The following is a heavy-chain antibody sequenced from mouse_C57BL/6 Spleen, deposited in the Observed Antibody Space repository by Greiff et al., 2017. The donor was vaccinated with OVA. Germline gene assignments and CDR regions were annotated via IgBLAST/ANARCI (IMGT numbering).Heavy chain of an antibody. CDR3: ARDWDYYGSSAYAMDY. J-gene: IGHJ4*01. V-gene: IGHV5-4*01. D-gene: IGHD1-1*01. CDR2: ISNGGSST. CDR1: GFTFSDYA. Sequence: EVMLVESGGGLVKPGGSLKLSCAASGFTFSDYAMSWVRQTPEKRLEWVASISNGGSSTYYPDTVKGRFTISRDNAKNTLYLHMSHLRSEDTAMYYCARDWDYYGSSAYAMDYWGQGTSVTVSS.